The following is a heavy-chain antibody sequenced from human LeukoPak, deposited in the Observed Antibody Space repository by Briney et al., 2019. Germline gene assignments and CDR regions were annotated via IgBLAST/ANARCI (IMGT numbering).Heavy chain of an antibody. D-gene: IGHD4-17*01. CDR1: GGSISSYY. Sequence: SETLSLTCTVSGGSISSYYWSWIRQHPGKGLEWIGYIYYSGSTYYNPSLKSRVTISVDTSKNQFSLKLSSVPAADTAVYYCASRRAYGDYPYSFGYWGQGTLVTVSS. CDR3: ASRRAYGDYPYSFGY. CDR2: IYYSGST. V-gene: IGHV4-59*06. J-gene: IGHJ4*02.